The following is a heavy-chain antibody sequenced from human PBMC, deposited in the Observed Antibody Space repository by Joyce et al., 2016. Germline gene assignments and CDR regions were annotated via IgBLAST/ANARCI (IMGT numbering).Heavy chain of an antibody. V-gene: IGHV3-7*03. D-gene: IGHD7-27*01. CDR2: IDQDGSEI. CDR1: GFTFSSSW. CDR3: ARDWALNY. J-gene: IGHJ4*02. Sequence: EVHLVESGGGLVQPGGSLRLSCAASGFTFSSSWMTWVRQVPGKGLEWVANIDQDGSEIYYVDSVKGRFTISRDNAKNSLFLRMHSLRAEDTAVYHCARDWALNYWGQGTLVTVSS.